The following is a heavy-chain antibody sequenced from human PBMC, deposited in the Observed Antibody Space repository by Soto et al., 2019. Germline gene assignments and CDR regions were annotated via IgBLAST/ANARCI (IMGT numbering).Heavy chain of an antibody. CDR3: AHRATYGRIYYYDSSGYYDNWFDP. Sequence: QITLKESGPTLVKPTQTLTLTCTFSGFSLSTSGVGVGWIRQPPGKALEWLALNYWDDDKRYSPSLKSRLTNTKHPTQNQVVLTITNIDPVDTATYYCAHRATYGRIYYYDSSGYYDNWFDPWGQGTLVTVSS. V-gene: IGHV2-5*02. J-gene: IGHJ5*02. CDR1: GFSLSTSGVG. D-gene: IGHD3-22*01. CDR2: NYWDDDK.